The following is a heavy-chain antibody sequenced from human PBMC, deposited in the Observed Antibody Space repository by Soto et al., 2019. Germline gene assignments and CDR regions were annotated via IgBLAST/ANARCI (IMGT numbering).Heavy chain of an antibody. J-gene: IGHJ6*02. V-gene: IGHV1-69*13. D-gene: IGHD2-2*01. CDR1: GGTFSSYA. CDR3: ARSVSFRYQLLKRGMDV. CDR2: IIPILGTA. Sequence: GASVNVSCKASGGTFSSYAISWVRQAPGQGLEWMGGIIPILGTANYAQKFQGRVTITADESTSTAYMELSSLRSEDTAVYYCARSVSFRYQLLKRGMDVWGQGTTVTVSS.